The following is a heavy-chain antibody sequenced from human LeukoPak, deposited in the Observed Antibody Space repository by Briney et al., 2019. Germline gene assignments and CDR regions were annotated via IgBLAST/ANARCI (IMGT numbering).Heavy chain of an antibody. CDR1: GGSISRSSYY. D-gene: IGHD3-16*01. CDR2: IYYSVTP. V-gene: IGHV4-39*07. Sequence: SETLSLTCAVSGGSISRSSYYWGWIRQPPGKGLEWIGSIYYSVTPNYNPSLKSRVTISVDTSENQFSLELSSVTAADTAVYYWARPYVNALDIWGQGTMVTVSS. J-gene: IGHJ3*02. CDR3: ARPYVNALDI.